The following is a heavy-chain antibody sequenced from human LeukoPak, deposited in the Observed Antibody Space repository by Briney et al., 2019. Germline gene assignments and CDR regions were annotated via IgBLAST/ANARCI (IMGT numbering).Heavy chain of an antibody. CDR2: MNPKSGNT. CDR1: GYTFTSYD. V-gene: IGHV1-8*03. D-gene: IGHD2-21*01. CDR3: ARCRGLCWARLAIFDY. Sequence: ASVKDFCKASGYTFTSYDINGVRQSTGQGLEWMGWMNPKSGNTGYAQKFQGRVTNTRNTSISTADMELSSLRSEDTAVYYCARCRGLCWARLAIFDYWGQGTLVTVSS. J-gene: IGHJ4*02.